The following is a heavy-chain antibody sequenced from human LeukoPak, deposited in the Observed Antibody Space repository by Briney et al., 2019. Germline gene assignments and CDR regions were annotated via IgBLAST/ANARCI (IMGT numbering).Heavy chain of an antibody. D-gene: IGHD3-10*01. V-gene: IGHV3-23*01. CDR3: ATRLYGSGTYYIFDI. CDR1: GFSFSSYA. CDR2: ISTNGGST. Sequence: SGGSLRLSCVASGFSFSSYAMSWVRQAPGKGLEWVSKISTNGGSTNYADSVKGRFTISRDNSKNTLYLQVNSLRAEDTAVYYCATRLYGSGTYYIFDIWGQGTMVTVSS. J-gene: IGHJ3*02.